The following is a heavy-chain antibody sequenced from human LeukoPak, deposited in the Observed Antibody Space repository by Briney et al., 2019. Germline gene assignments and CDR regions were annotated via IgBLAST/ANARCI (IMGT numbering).Heavy chain of an antibody. V-gene: IGHV1-2*02. J-gene: IGHJ6*02. CDR2: INPNSGGT. CDR3: ARVTDDYGDYYYGMDV. CDR1: GYTFTGYY. D-gene: IGHD4-17*01. Sequence: ASVKVSCKASGYTFTGYYMHWVRQAPGQGLEWMGWINPNSGGTNYAQKFQGRVTMTRDTPISTAYMELSRLRSDDTAVYYCARVTDDYGDYYYGMDVWGQGTTVTVSS.